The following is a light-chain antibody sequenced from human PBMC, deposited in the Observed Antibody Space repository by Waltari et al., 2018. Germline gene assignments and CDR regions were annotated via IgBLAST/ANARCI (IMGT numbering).Light chain of an antibody. CDR2: EGS. J-gene: IGLJ2*01. V-gene: IGLV2-23*01. CDR3: CSYAGSSTLV. Sequence: QSALTQPASVSGSPGQSITISCTGTSSDVGSSNLVPWYQQHIGKAPKLMIYEGSKRPSGLSNRFSGSKSGNTASLTISGLQAEDEADYYCCSYAGSSTLVFGGGTKLTVL. CDR1: SSDVGSSNL.